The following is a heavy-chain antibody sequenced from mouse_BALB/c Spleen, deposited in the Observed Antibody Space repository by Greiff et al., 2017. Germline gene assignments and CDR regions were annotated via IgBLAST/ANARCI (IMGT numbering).Heavy chain of an antibody. J-gene: IGHJ4*01. V-gene: IGHV5-9*03. CDR2: ISSGGGNT. Sequence: EVQVVESGGGLVKPGGSLKLSCAASGFTFSSYTMSWVRQTPEKRLEWVATISSGGGNTYYPDSVKGRFTISRDNAKNNLYLQMSSLRSEDTALYYCARWLLAYAMDYWGQGTSVTVSA. CDR3: ARWLLAYAMDY. D-gene: IGHD2-3*01. CDR1: GFTFSSYT.